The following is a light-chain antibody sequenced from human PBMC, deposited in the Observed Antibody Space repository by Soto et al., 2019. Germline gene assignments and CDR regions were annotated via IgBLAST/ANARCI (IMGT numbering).Light chain of an antibody. CDR2: KAS. V-gene: IGKV1-5*03. J-gene: IGKJ1*01. CDR1: QTITTF. CDR3: QQYNTYSRT. Sequence: DIQMTQSPYTLSASVGDGVTITCRASQTITTFLAWYQQKPGRAPKLLIYKASNLETGVPSRFSGSGSGTEFTLTISSLQPDDSATYYCQQYNTYSRTFGLGTKVEIK.